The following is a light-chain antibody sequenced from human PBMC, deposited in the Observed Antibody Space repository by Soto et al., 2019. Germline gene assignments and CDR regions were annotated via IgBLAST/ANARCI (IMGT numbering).Light chain of an antibody. CDR3: QQRYSYPHS. Sequence: DIQMTKSPSSLSAYVGDRVTIACRASQNINIYLNWYQQRPGKAPKLLVTTAPTFQSGVPSRFSGSGSGADFTLTISGLQPEDAATYYGQQRYSYPHSFGQGTKVDIK. CDR1: QNINIY. J-gene: IGKJ2*01. CDR2: TAP. V-gene: IGKV1-39*01.